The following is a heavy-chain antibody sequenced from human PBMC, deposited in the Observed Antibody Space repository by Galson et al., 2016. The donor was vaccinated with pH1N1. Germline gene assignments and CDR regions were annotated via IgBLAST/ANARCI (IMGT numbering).Heavy chain of an antibody. CDR1: GFTLSDYW. J-gene: IGHJ4*02. Sequence: SLRLSCAASGFTLSDYWMNWVRQAPGKGLEWVANIKPDGSQVYYVDSVKGRFAISRDNVKNSMFLHMYSLRAEDTAVYYCARAVATRESFWGQGTLVTVSS. V-gene: IGHV3-7*03. CDR3: ARAVATRESF. D-gene: IGHD5-24*01. CDR2: IKPDGSQV.